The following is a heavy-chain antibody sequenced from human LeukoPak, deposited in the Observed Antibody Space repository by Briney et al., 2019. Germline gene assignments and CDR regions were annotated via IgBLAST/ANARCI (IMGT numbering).Heavy chain of an antibody. J-gene: IGHJ4*02. CDR1: GGSFSGYY. Sequence: TSETLSLTCAVYGGSFSGYYWSWIRQSPGKGLEWIGEINHSGSTNYNPSLKSRVTISVDTSKNQFSLKLSSVTAADTAVYYCARLYGGNSDYWGQGTLVTVSS. CDR3: ARLYGGNSDY. D-gene: IGHD4-23*01. V-gene: IGHV4-34*01. CDR2: INHSGST.